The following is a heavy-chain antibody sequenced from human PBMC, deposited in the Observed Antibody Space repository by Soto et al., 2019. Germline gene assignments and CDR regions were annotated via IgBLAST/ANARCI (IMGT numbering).Heavy chain of an antibody. J-gene: IGHJ4*02. D-gene: IGHD2-21*02. CDR3: ARQRLLRLKPDFDI. CDR1: GGSTSDKSYF. CDR2: MYYSGSS. Sequence: SETLSLTCSVSGGSTSDKSYFWGWVRQSPGKGLEWIGSMYYSGSSYYNPSLKSRVSISVDTSRNQFSLKLRSVTAADTAVYFCARQRLLRLKPDFDIWGQGTLVTVSS. V-gene: IGHV4-39*01.